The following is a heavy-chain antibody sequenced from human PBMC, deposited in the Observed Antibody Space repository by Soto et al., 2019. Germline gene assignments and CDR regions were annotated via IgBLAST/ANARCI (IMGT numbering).Heavy chain of an antibody. CDR1: GFSFNRSGMS. Sequence: SGPTLVNPTQTLTLTCTFSGFSFNRSGMSVGWIRQPPGKGLEWLALIYWDVDKRYSPSLKTRLAISKDASRSQVVLTMTDLDPVDTATYYCAHSQADSPDYYRQFAVWGQGTRVT. CDR3: AHSQADSPDYYRQFAV. V-gene: IGHV2-5*02. CDR2: IYWDVDK. J-gene: IGHJ4*02. D-gene: IGHD3-10*01.